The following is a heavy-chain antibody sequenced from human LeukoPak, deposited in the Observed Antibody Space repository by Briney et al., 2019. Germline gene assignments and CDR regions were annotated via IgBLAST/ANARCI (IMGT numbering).Heavy chain of an antibody. J-gene: IGHJ4*02. CDR3: ARDGTYSGYYFDY. Sequence: GGSLRLSCEGSGFTFSNYWMGWVRQAPGKGREWVSYISSSGSTIYYADSVKGRFTISRDNAKNSLYLQMNSLRAEDTAVYYCARDGTYSGYYFDYWGQGTLVTVSS. CDR2: ISSSGSTI. D-gene: IGHD6-19*01. V-gene: IGHV3-48*04. CDR1: GFTFSNYW.